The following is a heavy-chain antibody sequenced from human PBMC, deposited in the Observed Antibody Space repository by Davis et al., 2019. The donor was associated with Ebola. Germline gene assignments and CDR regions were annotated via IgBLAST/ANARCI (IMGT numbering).Heavy chain of an antibody. J-gene: IGHJ4*02. V-gene: IGHV4-59*12. CDR1: GGSISSYY. CDR3: ARDYVY. Sequence: SETLSLTCTVSGGSISSYYWSWIRQPPGKGLEWIGYIYYSGSTYYNPSLKSRVTISVDTSKNQFSLRLKSVTAADTAMYYCARDYVYWGQGILVTVSS. CDR2: IYYSGST. D-gene: IGHD1-14*01.